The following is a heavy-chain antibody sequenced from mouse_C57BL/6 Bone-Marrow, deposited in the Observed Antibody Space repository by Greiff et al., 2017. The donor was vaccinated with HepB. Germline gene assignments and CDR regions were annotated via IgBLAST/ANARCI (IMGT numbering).Heavy chain of an antibody. D-gene: IGHD2-2*01. CDR1: GYTFTSYG. CDR3: ARCYGYDVDY. V-gene: IGHV1-81*01. CDR2: IHPRSGNT. Sequence: QVQLQQSGAELARPGASEKLSCKASGYTFTSYGISWVKQRTGQGLEWIGEIHPRSGNTYYNEKFKGKATLTADKSSSTAYMELRSLTSEDSAVYFCARCYGYDVDYWGQGTTLTVSS. J-gene: IGHJ2*01.